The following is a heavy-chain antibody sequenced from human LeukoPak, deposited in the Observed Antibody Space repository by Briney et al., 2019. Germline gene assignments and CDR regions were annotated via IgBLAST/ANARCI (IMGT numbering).Heavy chain of an antibody. Sequence: SETLSLTCTVSGGSISSGSYYWSWIRQPAGKGLEWIGRIYTSGSTNYNPSLKSRVTISVDTSKNQFSLKLSSVTAADTAVYYCARAPYSSSWYGTDTGFDYWGQGTLVTVSS. CDR3: ARAPYSSSWYGTDTGFDY. D-gene: IGHD6-13*01. V-gene: IGHV4-61*02. CDR1: GGSISSGSYY. CDR2: IYTSGST. J-gene: IGHJ4*02.